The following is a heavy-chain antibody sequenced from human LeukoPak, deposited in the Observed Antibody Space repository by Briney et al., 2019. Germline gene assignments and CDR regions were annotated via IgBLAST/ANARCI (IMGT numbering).Heavy chain of an antibody. CDR3: AKDLRPDGVDNFDH. D-gene: IGHD2-8*01. J-gene: IGHJ4*02. CDR1: GFNFNSYT. Sequence: GSLRLSCAASGFNFNSYTMNWVRQAPGKGLQWVANILASGSPTYYADPVKGRFIISRDNSKNTVYLQMNSLRVEDTAIYYCAKDLRPDGVDNFDHWGQGILVTVSS. V-gene: IGHV3-23*01. CDR2: ILASGSPT.